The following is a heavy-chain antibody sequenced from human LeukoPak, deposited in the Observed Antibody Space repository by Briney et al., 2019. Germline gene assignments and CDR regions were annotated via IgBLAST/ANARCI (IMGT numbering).Heavy chain of an antibody. CDR3: ARGRDGYNLVDAFDI. Sequence: GGSLRLSCAASGFTFSNYRMNWVRQAPGKELEWVSSISSSSIYIYYADSLKGRFTISRDNAKNSLYLQMNSLRAEDTAVYYCARGRDGYNLVDAFDIWGQGIMVTVSS. J-gene: IGHJ3*02. D-gene: IGHD5-24*01. V-gene: IGHV3-21*01. CDR1: GFTFSNYR. CDR2: ISSSSIYI.